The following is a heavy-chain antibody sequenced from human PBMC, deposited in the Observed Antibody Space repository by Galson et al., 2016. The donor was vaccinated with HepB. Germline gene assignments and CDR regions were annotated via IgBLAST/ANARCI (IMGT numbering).Heavy chain of an antibody. CDR2: IWFDGSDK. Sequence: SLRLSCAASGFIFSSYGMHWVRQAPGKGLEWVAVIWFDGSDKYYADSVKGRFTISRDNSKNTVYLQMNSLRAEDTAVYYCARASLHMVRGVSQWYFDLWGRGTLVTVSS. J-gene: IGHJ2*01. CDR3: ARASLHMVRGVSQWYFDL. V-gene: IGHV3-33*01. CDR1: GFIFSSYG. D-gene: IGHD3-10*01.